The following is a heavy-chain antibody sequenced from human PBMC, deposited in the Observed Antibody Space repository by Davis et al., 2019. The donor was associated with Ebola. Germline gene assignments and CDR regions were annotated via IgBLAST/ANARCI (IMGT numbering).Heavy chain of an antibody. CDR1: GYTFTSYG. Sequence: ASVKVSCKASGYTFTSYGISWVRQAPGQGLEWMGWISAYNGNTNYSQKFQGRVTITRDTSASTAYMELSSLRSEDTAVYYCARDIVVETLYNWFDPWGQGTLVTVSS. CDR2: ISAYNGNT. V-gene: IGHV1-18*04. D-gene: IGHD2-2*01. CDR3: ARDIVVETLYNWFDP. J-gene: IGHJ5*02.